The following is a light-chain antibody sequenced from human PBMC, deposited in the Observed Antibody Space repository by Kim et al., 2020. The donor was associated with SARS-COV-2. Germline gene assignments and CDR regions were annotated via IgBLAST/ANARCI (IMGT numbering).Light chain of an antibody. J-gene: IGKJ2*01. CDR3: QHNESLPPYA. Sequence: DIQMTQSPSSLSASVGDRVTITCQASQDISNHLNWYQRKPGQAPKVLIYDASNLDTGVPSRFSGSGSGTHFTITISSLQPEDAATYFCQHNESLPPYAFGQGTNLEIK. V-gene: IGKV1-33*01. CDR1: QDISNH. CDR2: DAS.